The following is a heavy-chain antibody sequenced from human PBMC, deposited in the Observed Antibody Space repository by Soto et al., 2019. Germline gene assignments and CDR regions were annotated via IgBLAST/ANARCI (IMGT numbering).Heavy chain of an antibody. J-gene: IGHJ4*02. CDR2: ISGRGGST. CDR3: AKRFYREEDGCNFFDS. D-gene: IGHD3-16*02. V-gene: IGHV3-23*01. Sequence: GGSLRLSCSASGFTFSNCAMSWVRQAPGKGLEWVSTISGRGGSTYYADSVKGRLTISRDNSKNTLFLQMNSLRAEDTAVYYCAKRFYREEDGCNFFDSWGQGTLVTVSS. CDR1: GFTFSNCA.